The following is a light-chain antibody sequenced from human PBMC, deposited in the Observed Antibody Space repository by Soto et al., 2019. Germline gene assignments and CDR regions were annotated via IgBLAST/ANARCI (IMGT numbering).Light chain of an antibody. Sequence: EIVLTQSPATLSLSPGERATLSCRASQSISRYLAWYQQKPGQAPRLLIYDASHRATGIPARFSGSGSGTDFTLTISSLEPEDFTVDYCPQRSNWPTFGGGTKVEIK. V-gene: IGKV3-11*01. CDR3: PQRSNWPT. CDR1: QSISRY. CDR2: DAS. J-gene: IGKJ4*01.